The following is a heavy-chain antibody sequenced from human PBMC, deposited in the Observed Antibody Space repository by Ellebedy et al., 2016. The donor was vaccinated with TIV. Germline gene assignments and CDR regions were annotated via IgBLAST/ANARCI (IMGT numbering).Heavy chain of an antibody. CDR2: ISGGGDSN. CDR1: GFTFSSFA. D-gene: IGHD3-22*01. J-gene: IGHJ4*02. CDR3: AKGTSSGFNYDRVGFEY. V-gene: IGHV3-23*01. Sequence: GESLKISCAASGFTFSSFAMHWVRQAPGKGLEWLSVISGGGDSNYHAGSVKGRSTITRDNSKNTLYLQMDRLRAEDTAVYYCAKGTSSGFNYDRVGFEYWGQGALVTVSS.